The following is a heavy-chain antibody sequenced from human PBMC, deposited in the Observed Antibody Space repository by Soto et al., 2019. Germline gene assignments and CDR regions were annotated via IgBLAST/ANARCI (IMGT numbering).Heavy chain of an antibody. CDR3: ARLPNKSPQN. CDR2: ISTDASST. J-gene: IGHJ1*01. CDR1: GFTFSSYW. V-gene: IGHV3-74*01. Sequence: EVQLVESGGGLVQPGGSLRLSCAASGFTFSSYWMHWVRQAPGKGLVWVSSISTDASSTSYADPVKGLFTISRDNAENTLDLQMNSVRAEDTAVYYCARLPNKSPQNWGQGTLVIVSP.